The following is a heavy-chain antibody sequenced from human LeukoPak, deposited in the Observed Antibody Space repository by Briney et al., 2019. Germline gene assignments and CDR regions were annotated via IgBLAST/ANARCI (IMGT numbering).Heavy chain of an antibody. CDR3: ARKGSSGWYDPLYFDY. Sequence: SETLSLTCAVYGGSFSSYYWGWIRQPPGKGLEWIGSIYYSGSTYYNPSLKSRVTISVDTSKNQFSLKLSSVTAADTAVYYCARKGSSGWYDPLYFDYWGQGTLVTVSS. CDR2: IYYSGST. D-gene: IGHD6-19*01. CDR1: GGSFSSYY. J-gene: IGHJ4*02. V-gene: IGHV4-39*01.